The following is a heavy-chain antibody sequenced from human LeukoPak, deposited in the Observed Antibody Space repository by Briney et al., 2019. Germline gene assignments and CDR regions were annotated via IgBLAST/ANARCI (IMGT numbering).Heavy chain of an antibody. D-gene: IGHD6-13*01. CDR1: RFTFSSYW. Sequence: PGGSLRLSCAASRFTFSSYWMSWVRQAPGKGLEWVANIKQDGSEKYYVDSVKGRFTISRDNAKNSLYLQMNSLRAEDTAVYYCARGIAYSSSWYWYFDLWGRGTLVTVSS. CDR3: ARGIAYSSSWYWYFDL. CDR2: IKQDGSEK. J-gene: IGHJ2*01. V-gene: IGHV3-7*01.